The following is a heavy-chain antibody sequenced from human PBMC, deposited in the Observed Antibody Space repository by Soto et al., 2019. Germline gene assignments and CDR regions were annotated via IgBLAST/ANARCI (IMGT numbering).Heavy chain of an antibody. Sequence: ESGGGVVPPGRSLRLSCAASGFTFSSYGMHWVRQAPGKGLEWVAVIWYDGSNKYYADSVKGRFTISRDNSKNTLYLQMNSLRAEDTAVYYCARSITMIVVVAGYWGQGTLVTVSS. CDR2: IWYDGSNK. V-gene: IGHV3-33*01. D-gene: IGHD3-22*01. J-gene: IGHJ4*02. CDR3: ARSITMIVVVAGY. CDR1: GFTFSSYG.